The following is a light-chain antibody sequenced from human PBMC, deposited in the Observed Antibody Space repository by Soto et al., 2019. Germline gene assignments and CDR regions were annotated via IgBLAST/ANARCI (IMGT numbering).Light chain of an antibody. J-gene: IGLJ1*01. Sequence: QSVLTQSASVSGSPGQSITISCTGTSSDVGGYNYVSWYQQHPGKAPKLMIYDVSNRPSGVSNSFSGSKSGNTASLTFSGLQAEDEADYYCSSYTSSSTYVFGTGTKVTVL. CDR3: SSYTSSSTYV. V-gene: IGLV2-14*01. CDR2: DVS. CDR1: SSDVGGYNY.